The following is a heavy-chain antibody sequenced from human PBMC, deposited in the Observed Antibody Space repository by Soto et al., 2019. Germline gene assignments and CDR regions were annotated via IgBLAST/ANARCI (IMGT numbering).Heavy chain of an antibody. D-gene: IGHD2-21*02. J-gene: IGHJ6*02. V-gene: IGHV5-10-1*01. CDR2: IDPSDSYT. CDR1: GYSFTSYW. Sequence: PGESLKISCKGSGYSFTSYWISWVRQMPGKGLEWMGRIDPSDSYTNYSPSFQGHVTISADKSISTAYLQWSSLKASDTAMYYCAANLVVTATHYYGMDVWGQGTTVTVS. CDR3: AANLVVTATHYYGMDV.